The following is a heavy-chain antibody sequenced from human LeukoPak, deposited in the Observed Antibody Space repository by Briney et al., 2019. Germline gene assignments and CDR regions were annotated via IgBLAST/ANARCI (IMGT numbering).Heavy chain of an antibody. CDR3: ARGPRYFDYYGHYNYYYYMDV. CDR1: GYTFTGHY. CDR2: MNINSGGT. V-gene: IGHV1-2*02. Sequence: GASVKVSCKASGYTFTGHYMHWVRQAPGQGLEWMGWMNINSGGTKYAQKFQGRVTMTRDTSISTAYMELNRLRSDDTAIYYCARGPRYFDYYGHYNYYYYMDVWGKGTTVTVSS. D-gene: IGHD3-9*01. J-gene: IGHJ6*03.